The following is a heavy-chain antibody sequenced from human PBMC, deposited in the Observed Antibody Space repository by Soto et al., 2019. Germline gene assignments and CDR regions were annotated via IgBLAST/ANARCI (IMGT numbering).Heavy chain of an antibody. D-gene: IGHD4-17*01. CDR2: INHSGST. Sequence: QVPLQQWGAGLLKPSETLSLTCAVYGGSFSGYYWSWLRQPPGKGLEWIGEINHSGSTNYNPSLKGRVGISIDTSKNQFSMKLSAVTAAGTAVYSCARGPVHITVTTLGHYFDYWAREPWSPSP. V-gene: IGHV4-34*01. CDR3: ARGPVHITVTTLGHYFDY. CDR1: GGSFSGYY. J-gene: IGHJ4*02.